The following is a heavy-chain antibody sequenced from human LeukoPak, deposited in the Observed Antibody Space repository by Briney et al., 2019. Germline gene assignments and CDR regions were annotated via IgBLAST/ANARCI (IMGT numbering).Heavy chain of an antibody. Sequence: GGSLRLSCAASGFTFSSYEMNWVRQAPEKGLEWVSYISSSGSTIYYADSVKGRFTISRDNAKNSLYLQMNSLRAEDTAVYYCPRAGTTGTTGFDYWGQGTLVTVSS. CDR1: GFTFSSYE. V-gene: IGHV3-48*03. CDR3: PRAGTTGTTGFDY. CDR2: ISSSGSTI. D-gene: IGHD1-1*01. J-gene: IGHJ4*02.